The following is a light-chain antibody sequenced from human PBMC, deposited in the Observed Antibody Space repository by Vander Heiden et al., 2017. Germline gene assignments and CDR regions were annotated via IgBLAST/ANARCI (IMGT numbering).Light chain of an antibody. Sequence: DIVMTQSPDSLAVSLGERATINCKSSQSVLYSSNNKNYLAWYQQKPGQPPKLLIYWASTRESGVPDRFSGSGSGTDFTLTISILQAEDVAVYYCQQYYSTPLTFGGGTKVXIK. V-gene: IGKV4-1*01. CDR1: QSVLYSSNNKNY. CDR3: QQYYSTPLT. J-gene: IGKJ4*01. CDR2: WAS.